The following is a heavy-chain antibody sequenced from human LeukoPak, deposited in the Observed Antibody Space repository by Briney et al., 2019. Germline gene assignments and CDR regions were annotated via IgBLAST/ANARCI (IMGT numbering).Heavy chain of an antibody. Sequence: SETLSLTCAVYGGSFSGYYWSWIRQPPGKGLEWIGEINHSGSTNYNPSLKSRVTISVDTSKNQFSLKLSSVTAADTAVYYCAGGGRGIAVAGTPSPLGYWGQGTLVTVSS. CDR2: INHSGST. CDR3: AGGGRGIAVAGTPSPLGY. J-gene: IGHJ4*02. CDR1: GGSFSGYY. D-gene: IGHD6-19*01. V-gene: IGHV4-34*01.